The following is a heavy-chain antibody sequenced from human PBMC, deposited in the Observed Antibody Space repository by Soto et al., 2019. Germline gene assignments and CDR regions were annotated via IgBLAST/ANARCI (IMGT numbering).Heavy chain of an antibody. CDR1: GGTFSSYA. V-gene: IGHV1-69*06. CDR3: ASSYDFWSGPDY. D-gene: IGHD3-3*01. Sequence: SVKVSCKASGGTFSSYAISWVRQAPGQGLEWMGGIIPIFGTANYAQKFQGRVTITADKSTSTAYMELSSLRSEDTAVYYCASSYDFWSGPDYWGQGTLVTVSS. J-gene: IGHJ4*02. CDR2: IIPIFGTA.